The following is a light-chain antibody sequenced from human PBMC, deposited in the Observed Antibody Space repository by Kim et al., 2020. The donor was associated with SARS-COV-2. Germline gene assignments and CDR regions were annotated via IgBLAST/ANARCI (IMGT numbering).Light chain of an antibody. Sequence: EIVLTQSPATLSLSPGERATLSCRASQNVNSYLAWYQQKPGQAPRLLIYDVSNRATGIPGRFSGSGSGTDFTLTISSLEPEDFAVYYCQQRSKWPITFGQGTRLEIK. CDR2: DVS. CDR3: QQRSKWPIT. V-gene: IGKV3-11*01. J-gene: IGKJ5*01. CDR1: QNVNSY.